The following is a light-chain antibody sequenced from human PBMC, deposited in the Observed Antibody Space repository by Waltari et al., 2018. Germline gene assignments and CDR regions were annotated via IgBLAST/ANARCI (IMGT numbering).Light chain of an antibody. V-gene: IGLV2-14*01. J-gene: IGLJ3*02. CDR1: NSDIGIYNY. Sequence: QSALTQPASVSGSPGQSITISCTGTNSDIGIYNYVSWYQQPPGKAPKLIIYEVNNRPSGVSNRFSGSKSGNTASLTISGLQPEDEADYYCTSFTTIGIPLVFGRGTKLTVL. CDR3: TSFTTIGIPLV. CDR2: EVN.